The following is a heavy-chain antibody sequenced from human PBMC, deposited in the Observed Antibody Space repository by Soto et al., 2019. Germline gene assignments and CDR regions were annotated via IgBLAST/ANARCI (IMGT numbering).Heavy chain of an antibody. CDR3: MRDLGGWPDY. D-gene: IGHD6-19*01. Sequence: QVQLVQSGAEVKKPGASVKVSCKASGYTFTSYAIHWVRQAPGQRLEWMGWINAGNGNTKYSQKFQDRVTITRDTSASTAYMELSSLRYEDTAVYYCMRDLGGWPDYWGQGTLVTVSS. J-gene: IGHJ4*02. V-gene: IGHV1-3*01. CDR1: GYTFTSYA. CDR2: INAGNGNT.